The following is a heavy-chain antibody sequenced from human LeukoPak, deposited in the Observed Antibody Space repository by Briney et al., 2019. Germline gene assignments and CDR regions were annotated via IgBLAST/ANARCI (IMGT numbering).Heavy chain of an antibody. V-gene: IGHV3-30*02. CDR3: AKDLARGYSSSWYVLGGGSADFDY. CDR1: GFTFSSYG. CDR2: IRYDGSNK. D-gene: IGHD6-13*01. Sequence: GGSLRLSCAASGFTFSSYGMHWVRQAPGKGLEWVAFIRYDGSNKYYADSVKGRFTISRDNSKNTLYLQMNSLRAEDTAVYYCAKDLARGYSSSWYVLGGGSADFDYWGQGTLVTVSS. J-gene: IGHJ4*02.